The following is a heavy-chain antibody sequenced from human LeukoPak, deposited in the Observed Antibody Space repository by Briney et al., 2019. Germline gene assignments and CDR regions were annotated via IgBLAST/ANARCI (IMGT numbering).Heavy chain of an antibody. J-gene: IGHJ4*02. V-gene: IGHV4-38-2*02. D-gene: IGHD3-22*01. CDR1: DYSISSGYY. CDR3: ARARIKDYYDSSGYYFDY. Sequence: SETLSLTCTVSDYSISSGYYWGWIRQHPGKGLEWIGSIYHSGSTYYNPSLKSRVTISVDTSKNQFSLKLSSVTAADTAVYYCARARIKDYYDSSGYYFDYWGQGTLVTVSS. CDR2: IYHSGST.